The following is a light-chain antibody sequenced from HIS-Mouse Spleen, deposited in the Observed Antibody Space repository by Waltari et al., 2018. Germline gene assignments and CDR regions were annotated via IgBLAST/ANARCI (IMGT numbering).Light chain of an antibody. CDR1: QSLLHSNGYNY. Sequence: DIVMTQSPLSLPVTPGEPASISCRSSQSLLHSNGYNYLVWYLQKPGQSPQLLIYLGSNRASGGPDRFSGSGSGKDFTLKISRVEAEDVGVYYCMQALQTPFTFGPGTKVDIK. J-gene: IGKJ3*01. V-gene: IGKV2-28*01. CDR3: MQALQTPFT. CDR2: LGS.